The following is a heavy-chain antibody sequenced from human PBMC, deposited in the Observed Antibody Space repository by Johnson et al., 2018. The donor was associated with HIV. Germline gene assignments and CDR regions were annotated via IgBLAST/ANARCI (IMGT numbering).Heavy chain of an antibody. CDR1: GFTFSSYW. V-gene: IGHV3-7*01. CDR3: ARVRGWERAFDI. J-gene: IGHJ3*02. D-gene: IGHD1-26*01. Sequence: VQLVESGGGVVQPGRSLRLSCAASGFTFSSYWMSWVRQAPGKGLEWVVNIKQDGSEKYYVDSVKGRFTISRDNAKNSLYLQMNSLSAEDTAVYYCARVRGWERAFDIWGQGTMVTVSS. CDR2: IKQDGSEK.